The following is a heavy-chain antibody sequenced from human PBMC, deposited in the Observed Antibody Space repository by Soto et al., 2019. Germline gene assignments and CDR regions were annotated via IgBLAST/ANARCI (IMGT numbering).Heavy chain of an antibody. Sequence: SGPTLVNPTQTLTLTCTFSGFSLSTSGMCVSWIRQPPGKALEWLALIDWDDDKYYSTSLKTRLTISKDTSKNQVVLTMTNMDPVDTATYYCARIFSYDSSGTHAFDNWGQGTMVTVSS. CDR3: ARIFSYDSSGTHAFDN. J-gene: IGHJ3*02. CDR2: IDWDDDK. CDR1: GFSLSTSGMC. D-gene: IGHD3-22*01. V-gene: IGHV2-70*01.